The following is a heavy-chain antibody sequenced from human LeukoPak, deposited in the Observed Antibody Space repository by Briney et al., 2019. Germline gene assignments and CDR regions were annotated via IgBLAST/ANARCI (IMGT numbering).Heavy chain of an antibody. J-gene: IGHJ4*02. V-gene: IGHV4-30-4*08. CDR1: GGSISSYY. CDR3: ARERLPAATHFDY. Sequence: PSETLSLTCTVSGGSISSYYWSWIRQPPGKGLEWIGYIHYNGNTYYNPSLKSRLTISVDTSKNQFSLNLNSVTAVDTAVYYCARERLPAATHFDYWGQGIQVTVPS. CDR2: IHYNGNT. D-gene: IGHD6-25*01.